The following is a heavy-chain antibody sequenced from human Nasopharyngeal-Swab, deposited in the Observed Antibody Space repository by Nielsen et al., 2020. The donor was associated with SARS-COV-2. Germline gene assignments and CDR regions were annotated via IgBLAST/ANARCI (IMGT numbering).Heavy chain of an antibody. D-gene: IGHD5-24*01. CDR3: TSTFEMNPYYGMGV. CDR1: GGSNSRYY. V-gene: IGHV4-59*13. Sequence: SETLSLTCSVSGGSNSRYYWSWVRQSPGKGLEWIGNMYKSGNTNYNPSLKSRVTISVGTSKNQFSLKLSSVTAADTAVYYCTSTFEMNPYYGMGVWGQGTTVTVSS. J-gene: IGHJ6*02. CDR2: MYKSGNT.